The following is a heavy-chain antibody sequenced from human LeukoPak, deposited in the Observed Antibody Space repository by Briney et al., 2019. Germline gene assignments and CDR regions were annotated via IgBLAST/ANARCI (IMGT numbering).Heavy chain of an antibody. V-gene: IGHV3-33*01. J-gene: IGHJ5*02. CDR3: ARDMAAVASSNWFDP. D-gene: IGHD6-19*01. CDR1: GFTFSSYG. CDR2: IWYDGSNK. Sequence: PGRSLRLSCAASGFTFSSYGMHWVRQAPGKGLEWVAVIWYDGSNKYYADSVKGRFTISRDNSENTLYLQMNSLRAEDTAVYYCARDMAAVASSNWFDPWGQGTLVTVSP.